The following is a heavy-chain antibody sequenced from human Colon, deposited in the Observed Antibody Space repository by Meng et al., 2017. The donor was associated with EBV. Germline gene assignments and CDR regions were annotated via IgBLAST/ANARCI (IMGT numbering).Heavy chain of an antibody. CDR1: GDSISGSGDY. Sequence: QPDLQESGPGLVGPSGTLSPTCSVSGDSISGSGDYWGWGRQPPGKGLEWIGNIYYTGSTYYNPSLKSRVTISVDTSKNQFSLKVTSMTAADTAVYYCARDGPLLWGPGTLVTVSS. CDR2: IYYTGST. J-gene: IGHJ4*02. V-gene: IGHV4-39*07. CDR3: ARDGPLL.